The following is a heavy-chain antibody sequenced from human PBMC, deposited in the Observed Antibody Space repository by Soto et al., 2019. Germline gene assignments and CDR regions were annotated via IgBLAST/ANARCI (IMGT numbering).Heavy chain of an antibody. Sequence: SETLSLTCTVSGGSISSGDYYWSWIRQPPGKGLEWIGYIYYSGSTYYNPSLKSRVTISVDTSKNQFSLKLSSVTAADTAVYYCARSVTTVTFNHTDYWGQGTLVTVSS. J-gene: IGHJ4*02. CDR3: ARSVTTVTFNHTDY. D-gene: IGHD4-17*01. CDR2: IYYSGST. V-gene: IGHV4-30-4*01. CDR1: GGSISSGDYY.